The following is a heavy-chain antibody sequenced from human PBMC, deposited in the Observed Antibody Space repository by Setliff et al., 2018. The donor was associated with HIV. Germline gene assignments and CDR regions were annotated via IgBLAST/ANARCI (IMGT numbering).Heavy chain of an antibody. D-gene: IGHD3-10*01. J-gene: IGHJ4*02. CDR2: VYTSGST. CDR1: GDSMNDYY. Sequence: PSETLSLTCTVSGDSMNDYYWSWIRQTAGKGLEWIGRVYTSGSTNYNPSLKSRVTLSVDTSKHQFSLKLSSVTAADTAVYYCARGWFGGYYFDYWGQGTLVTVSS. V-gene: IGHV4-4*07. CDR3: ARGWFGGYYFDY.